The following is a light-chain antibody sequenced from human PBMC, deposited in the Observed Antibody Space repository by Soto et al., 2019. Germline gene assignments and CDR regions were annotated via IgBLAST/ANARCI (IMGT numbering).Light chain of an antibody. CDR1: PSICSW. Sequence: DIQMTQSPSTMSGSVGDSVTITCRASPSICSWLAWYQQKPGKAPKLLLYKASTLKSGVPSRFSGSGSGTEFTLTTISRQPDEFAADYCQQYNSYSWAFGQGTKVDIK. CDR2: KAS. V-gene: IGKV1-5*03. CDR3: QQYNSYSWA. J-gene: IGKJ1*01.